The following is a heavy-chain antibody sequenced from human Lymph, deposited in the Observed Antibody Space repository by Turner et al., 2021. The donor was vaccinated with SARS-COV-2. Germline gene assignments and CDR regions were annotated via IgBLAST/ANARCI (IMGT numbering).Heavy chain of an antibody. CDR3: ARDLGGYTDY. CDR2: ISYDGSNK. J-gene: IGHJ4*02. D-gene: IGHD5-12*01. Sequence: QVQLLSPGGGVVQPGSSLSRSCAASGFTFSSYAMHWVRPAPGKGLEWVALISYDGSNKYYADSVKGRFTISRDNSKNTLFLQMNSLRAEDTAVFYCARDLGGYTDYWGQGTLVTVSS. CDR1: GFTFSSYA. V-gene: IGHV3-30-3*01.